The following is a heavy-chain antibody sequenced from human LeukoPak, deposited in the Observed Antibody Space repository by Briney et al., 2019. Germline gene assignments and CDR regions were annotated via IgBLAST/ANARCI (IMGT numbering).Heavy chain of an antibody. CDR3: GRDGDAGGRAYYFDQ. Sequence: PGGSLRLSSAASGFTFSNYVMHWVRQAPGKGLEWVAVIWYDGSDKYYADSVKGRFTISRDNSKNTLYLQMNSLRAEDTAVYYCGRDGDAGGRAYYFDQWGQGTLVTVSS. CDR1: GFTFSNYV. V-gene: IGHV3-33*01. D-gene: IGHD7-27*01. CDR2: IWYDGSDK. J-gene: IGHJ4*02.